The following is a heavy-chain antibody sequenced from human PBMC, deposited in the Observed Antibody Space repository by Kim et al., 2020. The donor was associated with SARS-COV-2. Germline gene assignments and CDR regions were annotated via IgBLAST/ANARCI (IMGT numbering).Heavy chain of an antibody. J-gene: IGHJ4*02. V-gene: IGHV3-7*05. Sequence: GGSLRLSCAASGFTFSRYWMSWVRQAPGKGLEWVANIKQDGSEKYYVDSVKGRFTISRDNARNSLYLQMNSLRAEDTALYYCARDSGTLDYWGQGTLVTGSS. CDR3: ARDSGTLDY. CDR1: GFTFSRYW. CDR2: IKQDGSEK. D-gene: IGHD1-1*01.